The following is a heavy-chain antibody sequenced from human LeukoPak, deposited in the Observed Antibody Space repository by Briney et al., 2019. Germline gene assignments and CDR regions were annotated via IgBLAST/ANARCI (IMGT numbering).Heavy chain of an antibody. J-gene: IGHJ3*02. D-gene: IGHD2-21*02. V-gene: IGHV3-43*01. CDR3: AKDIEPLLTPGAFDI. CDR1: GFTFDDYT. Sequence: GGSLRLSCAASGFTFDDYTMHWVRQAPGKGLEWVSLISWDGGSTYYADSVKGRFTISRDNAKNSLYLQMNSLRAEDTALYYCAKDIEPLLTPGAFDIWGQGTMVTVSS. CDR2: ISWDGGST.